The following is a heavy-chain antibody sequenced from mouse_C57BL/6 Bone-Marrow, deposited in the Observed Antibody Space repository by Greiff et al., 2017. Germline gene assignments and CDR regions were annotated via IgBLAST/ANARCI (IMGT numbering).Heavy chain of an antibody. CDR1: GFTFSSYG. CDR3: ARHLYYGNYEAWFAY. J-gene: IGHJ3*01. CDR2: ISSGGSYT. D-gene: IGHD2-1*01. Sequence: VQLKESGGDLVKPGGSLKLSCAASGFTFSSYGMSWVRQTPDKRLEWVATISSGGSYTYYPDSVKGRFTISRDNAKNTLYLQMSSLKSEDTAMYYCARHLYYGNYEAWFAYWGQGTLVTVSA. V-gene: IGHV5-6*01.